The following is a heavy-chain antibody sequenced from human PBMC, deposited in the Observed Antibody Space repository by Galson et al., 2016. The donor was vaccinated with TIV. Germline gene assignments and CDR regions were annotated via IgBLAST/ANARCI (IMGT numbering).Heavy chain of an antibody. CDR3: AKMDSSGFDYVRRFDF. CDR1: GFTFSSFA. CDR2: ISAGGGRT. J-gene: IGHJ4*03. D-gene: IGHD3-22*01. V-gene: IGHV3-23*01. Sequence: SLRLSCAASGFTFSSFAVSWVRQAPGKGLEWVSGISAGGGRTNYADSVKGRFTISRDNPRNTLYLQMSSLRAEDTAVYFCAKMDSSGFDYVRRFDFWGQGTAVTVSS.